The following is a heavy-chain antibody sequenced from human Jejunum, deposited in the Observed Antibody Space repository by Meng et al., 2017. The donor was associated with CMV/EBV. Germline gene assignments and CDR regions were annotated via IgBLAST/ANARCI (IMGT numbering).Heavy chain of an antibody. Sequence: GDPMRTDSYHWGWIRQPPGKGLEFIGSVHYAGNTYYRPSLKSRITISADPSNNQFSLKVNSLSAADTAIYYCTRAARSASGVFDYWGQGMLVTVSS. D-gene: IGHD3-10*01. CDR2: VHYAGNT. J-gene: IGHJ4*02. V-gene: IGHV4-39*07. CDR1: GDPMRTDSYH. CDR3: TRAARSASGVFDY.